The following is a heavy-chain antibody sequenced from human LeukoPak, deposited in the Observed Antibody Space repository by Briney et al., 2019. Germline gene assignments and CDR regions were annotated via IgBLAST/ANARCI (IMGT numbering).Heavy chain of an antibody. J-gene: IGHJ4*02. D-gene: IGHD1-14*01. V-gene: IGHV3-30*03. CDR1: GFSFSTYG. CDR2: ISYNGDNK. CDR3: ARAPEPLYFYFDY. Sequence: PGGSLRLSCVASGFSFSTYGLHWVRQAPGKGLEWVAVISYNGDNKHYAESVKGRFTISRDNSKNTLYLQMNSLRAEDTAVYYCARAPEPLYFYFDYWGQGTLVTVSS.